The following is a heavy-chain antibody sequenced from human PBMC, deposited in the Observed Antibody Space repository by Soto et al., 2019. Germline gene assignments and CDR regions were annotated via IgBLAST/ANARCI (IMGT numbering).Heavy chain of an antibody. D-gene: IGHD6-6*01. CDR3: ASNGVAARPGYYYGMDV. J-gene: IGHJ6*02. Sequence: QVQLVQSGAEVKKPGSSVKVSCKASGGTFSSYAISWVRQAPGQGLEWMGGIIPIFGTANYAQKFQGRVTITADESTSTAYMELSSLSSEDTAVYYCASNGVAARPGYYYGMDVWGQGTTVTVSS. CDR2: IIPIFGTA. CDR1: GGTFSSYA. V-gene: IGHV1-69*12.